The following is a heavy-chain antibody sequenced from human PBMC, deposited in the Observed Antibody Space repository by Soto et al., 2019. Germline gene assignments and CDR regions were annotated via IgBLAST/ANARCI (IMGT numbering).Heavy chain of an antibody. V-gene: IGHV4-39*01. CDR3: ARHCWTCGIVLMVYATPFDY. J-gene: IGHJ4*02. D-gene: IGHD2-8*01. Sequence: SETLSLTCTVSGGSISSSSYYWGWIRQPPGKGLEWIGSIYYSGSTYYNPSLKSRVTISVDTSKNQFSLKLSSVTAADTAVYYCARHCWTCGIVLMVYATPFDYWGQGTLVTVSS. CDR1: GGSISSSSYY. CDR2: IYYSGST.